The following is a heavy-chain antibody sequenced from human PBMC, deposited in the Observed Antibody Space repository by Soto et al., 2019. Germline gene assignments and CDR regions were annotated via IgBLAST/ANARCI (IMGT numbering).Heavy chain of an antibody. CDR2: IYYSGTT. J-gene: IGHJ4*02. V-gene: IGHV4-31*03. CDR1: GGSISSGGYY. D-gene: IGHD3-10*01. Sequence: QVQLQESGPGLVKPSQTLSLTCTVSGGSISSGGYYWSWIRQHPGKGLEWIGYIYYSGTTFYNPSIKSRVTTSVDTSKNQCSLTLSSVTAADTAVYFCARGYYYGSGTIILDYWGQGTLVTVSS. CDR3: ARGYYYGSGTIILDY.